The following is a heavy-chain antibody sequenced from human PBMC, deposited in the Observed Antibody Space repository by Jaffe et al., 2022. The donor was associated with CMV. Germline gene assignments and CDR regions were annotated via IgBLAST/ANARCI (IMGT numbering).Heavy chain of an antibody. V-gene: IGHV3-33*08. J-gene: IGHJ6*03. CDR3: ARVGANIVVVPAATNYMDV. CDR2: IWYDGSNK. D-gene: IGHD2-2*01. CDR1: GFTFSSYG. Sequence: QVQLVESGGGVVQPGRSLRLSCAASGFTFSSYGMHWVRQAPGKGLEWVAVIWYDGSNKYYADSVKGRFTISRDNSKNTLYLQMNSLRAEDTAVYYCARVGANIVVVPAATNYMDVWGKGTTVTVSS.